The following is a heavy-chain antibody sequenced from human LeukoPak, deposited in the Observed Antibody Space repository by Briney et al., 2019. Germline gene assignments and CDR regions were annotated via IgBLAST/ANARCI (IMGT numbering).Heavy chain of an antibody. CDR3: ARGYSGSYYGRLDY. V-gene: IGHV4-61*05. CDR2: SYYSGST. J-gene: IGHJ4*02. CDR1: GGSISSSSYY. D-gene: IGHD1-26*01. Sequence: SETLSLTCTVSGGSISSSSYYWGWIRQPPGKGLEWIGYSYYSGSTNYNPSLKSRVTISVDTSKNQFSLKLSSVTAADTAVYYCARGYSGSYYGRLDYWGQGTLATVSS.